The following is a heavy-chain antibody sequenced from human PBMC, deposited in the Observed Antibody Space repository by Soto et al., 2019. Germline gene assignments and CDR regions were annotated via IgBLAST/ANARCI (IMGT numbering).Heavy chain of an antibody. D-gene: IGHD6-13*01. J-gene: IGHJ5*02. CDR3: ARVLAAGTFVVNPLGWFDP. CDR1: GGSISSYY. V-gene: IGHV4-59*01. Sequence: QVQLQESGPGLVKPSETLSLTCTVSGGSISSYYWSWIRQPPGKGLEWIGYIYYSGSTNYNPSLKSRVTISVDTSKNQFSLKLSSVTAADTAVYYCARVLAAGTFVVNPLGWFDPWGQGTLVTVSS. CDR2: IYYSGST.